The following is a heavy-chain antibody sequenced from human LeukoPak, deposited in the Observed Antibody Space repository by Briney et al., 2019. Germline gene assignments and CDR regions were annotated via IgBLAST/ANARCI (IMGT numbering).Heavy chain of an antibody. D-gene: IGHD1-26*01. CDR1: GFTFSSYG. Sequence: PGGSLRLSCAASGFTFSSYGMHWVRQAPGKGLEWVAFIRYDGSNKYYADSVKGRFTISRDNAKNSVYLQIDSLRAEDTAVYYCAKDQDPTARVGPTSDYWGQGTLVTVSS. V-gene: IGHV3-30*02. J-gene: IGHJ4*02. CDR3: AKDQDPTARVGPTSDY. CDR2: IRYDGSNK.